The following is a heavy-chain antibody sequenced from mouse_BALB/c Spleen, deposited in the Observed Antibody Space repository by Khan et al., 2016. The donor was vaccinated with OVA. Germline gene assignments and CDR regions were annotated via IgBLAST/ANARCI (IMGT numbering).Heavy chain of an antibody. D-gene: IGHD2-14*01. CDR3: ARRTTGYALDY. V-gene: IGHV1-4*01. Sequence: QVQLQQSGAELARPGASVKMSCKASGYTFTSNTMHWVKQRPGQGLEWIGYINPRSGYTDYTQRFKDKATLTADKSSSTAYMQLSSLTSEDSAVYYCARRTTGYALDYWGLGTSVTVSS. CDR1: GYTFTSNT. CDR2: INPRSGYT. J-gene: IGHJ4*01.